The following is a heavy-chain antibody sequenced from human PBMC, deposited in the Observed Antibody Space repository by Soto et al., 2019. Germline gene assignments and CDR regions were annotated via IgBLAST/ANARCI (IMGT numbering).Heavy chain of an antibody. CDR3: AKHLIGGRLQSPFDL. V-gene: IGHV3-23*01. Sequence: GGSLRLSCAVSGFSFGTYTVNWVRQAPGMGLEWVSGLSDSVGTTHYAYSVKGRFTISRDKSKNTLYLQMNNLRAEDTAVYYCAKHLIGGRLQSPFDLRGQGTQVTVSS. D-gene: IGHD3-22*01. CDR2: LSDSVGTT. J-gene: IGHJ4*02. CDR1: GFSFGTYT.